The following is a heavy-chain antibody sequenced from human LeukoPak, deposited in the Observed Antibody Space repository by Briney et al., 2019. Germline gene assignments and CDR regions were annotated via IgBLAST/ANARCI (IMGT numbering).Heavy chain of an antibody. V-gene: IGHV1-18*01. CDR1: GYAFTSYG. CDR2: ISAYNGNT. D-gene: IGHD6-13*01. CDR3: AREGDVSSSWRGFFDY. J-gene: IGHJ4*02. Sequence: ASVKVSCKASGYAFTSYGISWVRQAPGQGLEWMGWISAYNGNTNYAQKVQGRVTMTTDTSTSTAYMELRSLRSDDTAVYYCAREGDVSSSWRGFFDYWGQGTLVTVSS.